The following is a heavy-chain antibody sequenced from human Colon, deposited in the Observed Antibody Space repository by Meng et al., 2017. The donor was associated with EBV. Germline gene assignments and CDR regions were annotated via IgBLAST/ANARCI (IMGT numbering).Heavy chain of an antibody. CDR2: IIHGGSP. V-gene: IGHV4-34*12. Sequence: QVQLQQWGAGLLKPSETLSLTCAVNGGSLSGAYWNWIRQPPGKGLEWIGEIIHGGSPSYNPSLKSRVAISIDTSKNQFSLKLTSVTAADTAVYFCARTNYGDYNWFDPWGQGTLVTVSS. CDR1: GGSLSGAY. CDR3: ARTNYGDYNWFDP. J-gene: IGHJ5*02. D-gene: IGHD4-17*01.